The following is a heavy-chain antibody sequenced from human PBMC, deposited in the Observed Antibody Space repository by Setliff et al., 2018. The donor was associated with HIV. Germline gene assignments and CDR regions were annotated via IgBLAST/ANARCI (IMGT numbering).Heavy chain of an antibody. CDR2: ITPYNGNT. J-gene: IGHJ4*02. V-gene: IGHV1-45*02. Sequence: SVKVSCKASGYIFTYRHLHWVRQAPGQALEWMGWITPYNGNTNYAQKFQERVTITRDTSLNPVYMELRSLRSEDTAIYYCARCPSYGSSDYYIESWGQGTPVTVSS. CDR1: GYIFTYRH. D-gene: IGHD6-19*01. CDR3: ARCPSYGSSDYYIES.